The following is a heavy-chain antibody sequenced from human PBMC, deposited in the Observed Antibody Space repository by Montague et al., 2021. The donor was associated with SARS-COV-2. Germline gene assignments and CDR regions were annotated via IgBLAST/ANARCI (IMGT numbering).Heavy chain of an antibody. CDR1: GGSISSYY. CDR2: IYYSGST. J-gene: IGHJ4*02. V-gene: IGHV4-59*01. D-gene: IGHD5-24*01. CDR3: ARDFPRWLQFDPAFDY. Sequence: SETLSLTCTVSGGSISSYYWSWIRQPPGKGLEWIGYIYYSGSTNYNPSLKSRVTISVDTSKNQFSLKLSSVTAADTAVYYCARDFPRWLQFDPAFDYWGQGTLVTVSS.